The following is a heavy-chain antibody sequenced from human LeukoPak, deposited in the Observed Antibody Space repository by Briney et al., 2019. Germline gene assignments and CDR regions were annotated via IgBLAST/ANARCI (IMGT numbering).Heavy chain of an antibody. CDR2: ISGSGGST. D-gene: IGHD6-13*01. CDR3: ARSRIGSSWYEFDY. CDR1: GFTFSSYA. J-gene: IGHJ4*02. V-gene: IGHV3-23*01. Sequence: GGSLLLSCAASGFTFSSYAMSWVRQAPGKGLEWVSAISGSGGSTYYADSVKGRFTISRDNSKNTLYLQMNSLRAEDTAVYYCARSRIGSSWYEFDYWGQGTLVTVSS.